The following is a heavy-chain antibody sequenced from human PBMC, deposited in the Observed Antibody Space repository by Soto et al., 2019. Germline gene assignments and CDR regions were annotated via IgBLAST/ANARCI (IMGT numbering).Heavy chain of an antibody. CDR2: IKYGGTT. Sequence: SDPLSLTCTVAGGSISSGRCHWGWIRQPPGQGLEWVASIKYGGTTFYNPSVKSRGTLSVVASKNQFALKLSSVAAAETAVYSCARHGITGSYYDAFDIWSQGTMVT. D-gene: IGHD1-26*01. V-gene: IGHV4-39*01. CDR3: ARHGITGSYYDAFDI. J-gene: IGHJ3*02. CDR1: GGSISSGRCH.